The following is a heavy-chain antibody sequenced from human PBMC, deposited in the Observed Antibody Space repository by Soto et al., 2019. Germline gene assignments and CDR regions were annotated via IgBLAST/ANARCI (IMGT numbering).Heavy chain of an antibody. D-gene: IGHD6-13*01. V-gene: IGHV3-33*01. Sequence: GGSMRLSCSASGFTFSRYGMHWVRPDPGKGLEWVAVIWYDGSNKYYADSVKGRFTISRDNSINTMYLQMNSLRAEDTAVYFCARDPGGSSWSIDYWGQGTLVTVSS. CDR2: IWYDGSNK. CDR1: GFTFSRYG. CDR3: ARDPGGSSWSIDY. J-gene: IGHJ4*02.